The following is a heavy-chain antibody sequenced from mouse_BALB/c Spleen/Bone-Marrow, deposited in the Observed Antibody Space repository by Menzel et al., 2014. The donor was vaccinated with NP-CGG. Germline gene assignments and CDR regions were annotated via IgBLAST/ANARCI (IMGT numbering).Heavy chain of an antibody. CDR1: GYTFTNYG. CDR2: INTYTGEP. V-gene: IGHV9-1*02. CDR3: ARHFSWFAY. Sequence: VQLVESGPELKKPGETVKISCKASGYTFTNYGMNWVKQVPGKGLKWMGWINTYTGEPTYVDDFKGRFAFSLETSASTAYLQINNLKNEDMATYFCARHFSWFAYWGQWTLVTVSA. J-gene: IGHJ3*01.